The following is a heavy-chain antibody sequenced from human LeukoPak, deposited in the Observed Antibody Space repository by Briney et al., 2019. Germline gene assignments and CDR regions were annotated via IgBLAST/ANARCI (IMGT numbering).Heavy chain of an antibody. Sequence: PSETLSLTCSVSGGSISSTFRSYSWSWLRQSPGRGLEWIGYIYYSGSTTYNPSLKGRISISLDTSNNQLSLRLNSVTAADTAIYYCAGDYSSRSYRFDYWGQGTLVTVSS. J-gene: IGHJ4*02. CDR1: GGSISSTFRSYS. CDR3: AGDYSSRSYRFDY. D-gene: IGHD3-10*01. CDR2: IYYSGST. V-gene: IGHV4-59*12.